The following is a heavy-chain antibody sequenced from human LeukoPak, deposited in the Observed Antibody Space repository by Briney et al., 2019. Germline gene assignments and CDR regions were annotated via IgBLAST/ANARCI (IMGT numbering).Heavy chain of an antibody. Sequence: GGSLRLSCAASGFTVSSNYMSWVRQAPGKGLEWVGFIRSKAYGGTTEYAASVKGRFTISRDDSKSIAYLQMNSLKTEDTAVYYCTRQYYDTSEVDYWGQGTLVTVSS. CDR2: IRSKAYGGTT. J-gene: IGHJ4*02. CDR1: GFTVSSNY. CDR3: TRQYYDTSEVDY. D-gene: IGHD3-22*01. V-gene: IGHV3-49*04.